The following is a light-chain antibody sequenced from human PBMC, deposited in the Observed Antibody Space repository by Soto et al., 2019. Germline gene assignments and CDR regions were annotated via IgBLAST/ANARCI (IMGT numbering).Light chain of an antibody. J-gene: IGKJ1*01. CDR2: GAS. CDR3: QQYKDWLWT. V-gene: IGKV3-15*01. CDR1: QSVRSN. Sequence: EIVMREAPATLSVSPGDRPTHTCRASQSVRSNLAWYQQRRGQAPRLRIYGASTRATGIPARFIGSGSRTEFTLTSSSLQSEDFAVYYCQQYKDWLWTGRQGTKVDIK.